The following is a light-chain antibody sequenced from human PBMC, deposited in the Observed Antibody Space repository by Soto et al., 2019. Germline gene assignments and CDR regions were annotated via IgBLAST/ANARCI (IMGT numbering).Light chain of an antibody. CDR3: QTWGTAIQGV. CDR2: VSSDGSH. J-gene: IGLJ3*02. Sequence: QPVLTQSPSASASLGASVKLTCTLSSGHSSYAIAWHQQQPEKGPRFLMKVSSDGSHIRGDGIPARFAGSSSGAERYLTISSLQSEDEAAYYCQTWGTAIQGVFGGGTKLTVL. CDR1: SGHSSYA. V-gene: IGLV4-69*01.